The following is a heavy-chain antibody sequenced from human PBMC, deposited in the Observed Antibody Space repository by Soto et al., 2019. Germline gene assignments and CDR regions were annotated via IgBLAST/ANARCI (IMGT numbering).Heavy chain of an antibody. CDR2: ISADSGDT. V-gene: IGHV1-18*04. D-gene: IGHD6-6*01. CDR3: ARGGRYSSSSDLTY. J-gene: IGHJ4*02. Sequence: GPEVKKPGASVKVSCTPSGYTFTNYGVNWVRQAPGQGFEWMGWISADSGDTKYAQKFQGRVTMTTDTSTRTAYMELRSLRFDDSAVYYCARGGRYSSSSDLTYWGQGTLVTVSS. CDR1: GYTFTNYG.